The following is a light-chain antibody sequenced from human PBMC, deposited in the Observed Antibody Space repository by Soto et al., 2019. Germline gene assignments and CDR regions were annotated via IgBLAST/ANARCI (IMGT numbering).Light chain of an antibody. CDR1: QGISSY. J-gene: IGKJ4*01. CDR3: QQYYSYPLT. Sequence: DIQLTQSPSFLSASVGDRVTITCRASQGISSYLAWYQQKPGKAPKLLIYAASTLQSGVPSRFSGSGSGTDFTLTISCLQSEDFATYYRQQYYSYPLTFGGGTKVDIK. CDR2: AAS. V-gene: IGKV1-9*01.